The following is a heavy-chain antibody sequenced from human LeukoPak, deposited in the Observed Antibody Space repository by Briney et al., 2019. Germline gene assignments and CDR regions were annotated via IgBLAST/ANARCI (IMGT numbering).Heavy chain of an antibody. CDR1: GFTFSSYS. CDR2: ISSSSSYI. CDR3: ARDRKYYYDSSGYYYPDAFDI. Sequence: PGGSLRLSCAASGFTFSSYSMNWVRQAPGKGLEWVSSISSSSSYIYYADSVKGRFTISRDNAKNSLYLQMNSLRAEDTAVYYCARDRKYYYDSSGYYYPDAFDIWGQGTMVTVSS. J-gene: IGHJ3*02. V-gene: IGHV3-21*01. D-gene: IGHD3-22*01.